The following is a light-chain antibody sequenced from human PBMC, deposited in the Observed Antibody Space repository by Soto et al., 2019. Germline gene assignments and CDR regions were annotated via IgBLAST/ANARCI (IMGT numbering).Light chain of an antibody. V-gene: IGKV1-39*01. J-gene: IGKJ1*01. Sequence: DIQMTQSPSSLSASVGDRVTITCRASLTIGDSLSWFQQKAGKPPTLLIYGASALQSGVQARFSGSGSGTDFTLTISNMQREDFATYYCLQTYNLPRTFGQGTKVEFK. CDR3: LQTYNLPRT. CDR1: LTIGDS. CDR2: GAS.